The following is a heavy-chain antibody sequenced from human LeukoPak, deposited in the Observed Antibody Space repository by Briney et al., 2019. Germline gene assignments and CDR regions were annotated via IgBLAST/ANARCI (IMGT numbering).Heavy chain of an antibody. V-gene: IGHV4-39*07. D-gene: IGHD6-19*01. Sequence: SETLSLTCTVSGGSISSSSYYWGWIRQPPGKGLEWIGSIYYSGSTYYNPSLKSRVTISVDTSKNQFSLKLSSVTAADTAVYYCARVQQWLIRGYYFDYWGQGTLVTVSS. J-gene: IGHJ4*02. CDR1: GGSISSSSYY. CDR2: IYYSGST. CDR3: ARVQQWLIRGYYFDY.